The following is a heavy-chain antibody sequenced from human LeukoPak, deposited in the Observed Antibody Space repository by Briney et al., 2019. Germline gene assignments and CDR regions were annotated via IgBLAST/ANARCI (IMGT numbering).Heavy chain of an antibody. CDR3: ARDASSIAALIYYYYYMDV. V-gene: IGHV4-38-2*02. CDR1: GYSISCGYY. CDR2: IYHSGST. J-gene: IGHJ6*03. Sequence: PSETLSLTCTVSGYSISCGYYWGWIRQPPGKGLEWIGSIYHSGSTYYNPSLKSRVTISVDTSKNQFSLKLSSVTAADTAVYYCARDASSIAALIYYYYYMDVWGKGTTVTVSS. D-gene: IGHD6-6*01.